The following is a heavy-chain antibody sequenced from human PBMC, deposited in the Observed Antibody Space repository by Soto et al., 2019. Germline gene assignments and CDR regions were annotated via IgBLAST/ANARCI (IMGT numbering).Heavy chain of an antibody. J-gene: IGHJ4*02. CDR3: AREMATITEIDY. D-gene: IGHD5-12*01. CDR2: ISSGSTTI. CDR1: GFTFSSYS. V-gene: IGHV3-48*02. Sequence: GGSLRLSCAASGFTFSSYSMNWVRQAPGKGLEWVSYISSGSTTIYYADSVKGRFTISRDSARNSLYLQMNSLRDEDTALYYCAREMATITEIDYWGQGTLVTVSS.